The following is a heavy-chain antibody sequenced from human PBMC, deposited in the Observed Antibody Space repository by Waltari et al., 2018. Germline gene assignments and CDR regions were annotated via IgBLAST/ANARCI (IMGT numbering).Heavy chain of an antibody. CDR3: ARDHRRYQLLPTGWFDP. Sequence: QVQLVQSGAEVKKPGASVKVSCKASGYTFTSYGISWVRQAPGQGLEWMGWIRAYNGNTNYAQKRQGRVTMTTDTSTSTAYMELRSLRSDDTAVYYCARDHRRYQLLPTGWFDPWGQGTLVTVSS. D-gene: IGHD2-2*01. CDR2: IRAYNGNT. V-gene: IGHV1-18*01. J-gene: IGHJ5*02. CDR1: GYTFTSYG.